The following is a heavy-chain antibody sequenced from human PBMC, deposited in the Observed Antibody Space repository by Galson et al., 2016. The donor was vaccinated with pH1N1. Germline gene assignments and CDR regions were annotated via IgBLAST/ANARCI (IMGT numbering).Heavy chain of an antibody. CDR1: GFTFGDYT. CDR2: IRSTTYGGTR. J-gene: IGHJ4*02. CDR3: TRDFRGTYYRGGYFDY. Sequence: SLRLSCAASGFTFGDYTINWVRQAPGKGLEWLGLIRSTTYGGTRECAASVKDRFTTSRDDSKSIAYLQINNLKTADTAIYYCTRDFRGTYYRGGYFDYWGQGTQVTVSS. V-gene: IGHV3-49*04. D-gene: IGHD1-26*01.